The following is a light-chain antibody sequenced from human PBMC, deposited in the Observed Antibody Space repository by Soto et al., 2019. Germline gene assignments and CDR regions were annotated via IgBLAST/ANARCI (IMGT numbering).Light chain of an antibody. Sequence: DIPMTQSPSTLSAFVGDRVTITCRASDSINSWLAWYQQKPGKAPKLLIYKASNLASGVPSRFSGSGSGTEFTLTISSLQPDDSATYYCQQYMWTFGQGTKVEIK. CDR3: QQYMWT. J-gene: IGKJ1*01. CDR2: KAS. CDR1: DSINSW. V-gene: IGKV1-5*03.